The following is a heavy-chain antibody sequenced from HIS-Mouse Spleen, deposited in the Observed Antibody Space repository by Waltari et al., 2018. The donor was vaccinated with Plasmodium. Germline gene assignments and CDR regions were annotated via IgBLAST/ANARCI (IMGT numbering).Heavy chain of an antibody. CDR3: ARLYYDFWSGYYPYGMDV. CDR2: ISYDGSNK. D-gene: IGHD3-3*01. Sequence: QVQLVESGGGVVQPGGSLRLSCAASGFTFSRYAMPWFRQAPGKGLEWVAVISYDGSNKYYADSVKGRFTISRDNSKNTLYLQMNSLRAEDTAVYYCARLYYDFWSGYYPYGMDVWGQGTTVTVSS. V-gene: IGHV3-30*04. CDR1: GFTFSRYA. J-gene: IGHJ6*02.